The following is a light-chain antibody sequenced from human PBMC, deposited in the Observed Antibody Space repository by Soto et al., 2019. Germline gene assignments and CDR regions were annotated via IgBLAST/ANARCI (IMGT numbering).Light chain of an antibody. Sequence: QSALTQPASVSGSPGQSITISCTGTSSDVGGYNYVSWYQQHPDKAPKLMIYQVSNRPSGVSDRFSGSKSGNTASLTISGLQPEDEADYYCSSFTSSHTGVFGGGTKVTVL. CDR1: SSDVGGYNY. CDR3: SSFTSSHTGV. J-gene: IGLJ3*02. V-gene: IGLV2-14*01. CDR2: QVS.